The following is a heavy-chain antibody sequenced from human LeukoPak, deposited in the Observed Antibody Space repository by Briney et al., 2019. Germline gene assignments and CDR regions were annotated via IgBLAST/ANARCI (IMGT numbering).Heavy chain of an antibody. CDR1: GDSITSGIHY. CDR2: IYTSGST. CDR3: ARETSQKGAHYMDV. D-gene: IGHD3-16*01. J-gene: IGHJ6*03. V-gene: IGHV4-61*02. Sequence: SETLSLTCTVSGDSITSGIHYWSWFRQPAGKGLEWIGRIYTSGSTNYNPSLKSRVTISVDTSKNQFSLKLSSVTAADTAVYYCARETSQKGAHYMDVWGKGTTVAISS.